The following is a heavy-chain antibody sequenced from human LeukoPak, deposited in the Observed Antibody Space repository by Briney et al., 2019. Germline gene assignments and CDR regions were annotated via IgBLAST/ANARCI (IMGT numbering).Heavy chain of an antibody. Sequence: PGGSLRLSCTASKFTFSSYSMNWVRQAPGKGLEWVSSVSSSSNYIYYGDSVKGRFTISRDNAKNSLYLQMNSLRVEDTAVYYCARDEPTVTTGPPVGSWGQGTLVTVSS. CDR2: VSSSSNYI. D-gene: IGHD4-17*01. CDR3: ARDEPTVTTGPPVGS. CDR1: KFTFSSYS. V-gene: IGHV3-21*06. J-gene: IGHJ4*02.